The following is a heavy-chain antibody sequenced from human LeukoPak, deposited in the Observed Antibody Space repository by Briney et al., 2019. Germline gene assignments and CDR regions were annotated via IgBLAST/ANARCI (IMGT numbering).Heavy chain of an antibody. CDR3: ARDLLLSSVFDP. J-gene: IGHJ5*02. CDR1: GGSISSYY. V-gene: IGHV4-59*12. Sequence: SETLSLTCTVSGGSISSYYWSWIRQPPGKGLEWIGYIYYSGSTNYNPSLKSRVTISVDTSKNQFSLTLSSVTAADTAVYYCARDLLLSSVFDPWGQGTLVTVSS. D-gene: IGHD3-10*01. CDR2: IYYSGST.